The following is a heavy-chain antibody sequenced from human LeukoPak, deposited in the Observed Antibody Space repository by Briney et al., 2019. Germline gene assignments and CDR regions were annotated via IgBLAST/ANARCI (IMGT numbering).Heavy chain of an antibody. CDR3: AIPRDDSDLLRCLEWSRVGWFDP. CDR1: GGTFSSYA. V-gene: IGHV1-69*04. D-gene: IGHD3-3*01. CDR2: INPILDIA. J-gene: IGHJ5*02. Sequence: SVKVSCKASGGTFSSYAISWVRQAPGQGLEWMGRINPILDIANYAQKFSGRVTITAAKSTSTTYLELSSMRSEDTAVYYCAIPRDDSDLLRCLEWSRVGWFDPWGQGTLVTVSS.